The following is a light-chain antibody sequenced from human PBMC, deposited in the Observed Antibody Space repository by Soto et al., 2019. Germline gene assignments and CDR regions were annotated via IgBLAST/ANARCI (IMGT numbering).Light chain of an antibody. J-gene: IGKJ1*01. Sequence: DIQMTQSPSSLSASVGDRVTITCRASETIDTYLNWYQQKPGKAPRLLIYFASSLQSGVPVRFSGSGSWTEFTLTIISLQREDFATYFCQQDYNFPRTFGLGTKVDIK. CDR2: FAS. V-gene: IGKV1-39*01. CDR1: ETIDTY. CDR3: QQDYNFPRT.